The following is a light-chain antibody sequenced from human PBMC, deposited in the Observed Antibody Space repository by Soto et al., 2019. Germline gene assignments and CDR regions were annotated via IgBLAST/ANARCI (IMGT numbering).Light chain of an antibody. Sequence: EIVLKQSPVTLSVSPGERVTLSCRASQRLSSNLAWYQQRPGQAPRLLIYGASIRATDIPARFSGSGSGTEFTLTISSLQSEDFAVYYCQQYVHWPPGTFGQGTKV. CDR3: QQYVHWPPGT. CDR1: QRLSSN. J-gene: IGKJ1*01. V-gene: IGKV3-15*01. CDR2: GAS.